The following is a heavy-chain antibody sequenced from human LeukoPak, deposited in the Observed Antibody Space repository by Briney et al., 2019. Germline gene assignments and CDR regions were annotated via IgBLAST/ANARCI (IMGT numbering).Heavy chain of an antibody. CDR2: ISYDGSNK. D-gene: IGHD6-19*01. CDR1: GFTFSSYG. V-gene: IGHV3-30*18. J-gene: IGHJ3*02. CDR3: AKAESGWETDGFDI. Sequence: GGSLRLSCAASGFTFSSYGMHGVRQAPGKGLEWVAVISYDGSNKYYADSVKGRFTISRDNSKNTLYLQMNSLRAEDTAVYYCAKAESGWETDGFDIWGQGTMVTVSS.